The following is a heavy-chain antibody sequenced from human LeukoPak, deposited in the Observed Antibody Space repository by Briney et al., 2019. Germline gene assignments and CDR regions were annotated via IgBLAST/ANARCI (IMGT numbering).Heavy chain of an antibody. J-gene: IGHJ4*02. CDR1: GYSFTSYG. D-gene: IGHD6-19*01. Sequence: ASVKVSCKASGYSFTSYGLSWVRQAPGQGLEWMGWISAYNGNTKHAQRLQGRVTLTTDTSTSTAYMELRSLRSDDTAVYYCARDVTVADTWGQGTLVTVSS. CDR2: ISAYNGNT. CDR3: ARDVTVADT. V-gene: IGHV1-18*01.